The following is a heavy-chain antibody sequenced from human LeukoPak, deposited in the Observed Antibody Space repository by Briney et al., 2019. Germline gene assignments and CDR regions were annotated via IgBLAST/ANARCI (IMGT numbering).Heavy chain of an antibody. V-gene: IGHV2-5*02. CDR1: GFSLSTSGVG. J-gene: IGHJ4*02. CDR3: ARVPYSSSSSGTFDY. Sequence: SGPTLVNPTQTLTLTCTFSGFSLSTSGVGVGWIRQPPGKALEWLALIYWDDDKRYSPSLKTRLTISKDTSKNQVVLTMTNMDPVDTATYYCARVPYSSSSSGTFDYWGQGTLVTVSS. D-gene: IGHD6-6*01. CDR2: IYWDDDK.